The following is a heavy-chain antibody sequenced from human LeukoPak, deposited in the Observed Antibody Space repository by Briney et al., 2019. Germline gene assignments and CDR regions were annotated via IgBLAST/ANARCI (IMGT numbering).Heavy chain of an antibody. CDR2: VSSDGSID. J-gene: IGHJ5*02. V-gene: IGHV3-30*18. D-gene: IGHD1-26*01. Sequence: GGSLRLSCAASGFTFSRFGMHWVRQAPGKGLEWVAVVSSDGSIDYYADSVRGRFTVSRDNSKNTLYLQFNTLRPEDTAVYYCTKEGMGTTFSAWFDPWGQGTLVTVSS. CDR3: TKEGMGTTFSAWFDP. CDR1: GFTFSRFG.